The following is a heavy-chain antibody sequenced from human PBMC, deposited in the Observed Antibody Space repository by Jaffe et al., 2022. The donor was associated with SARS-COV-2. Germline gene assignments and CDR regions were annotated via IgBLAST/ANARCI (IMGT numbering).Heavy chain of an antibody. CDR1: GGSISSSSYY. Sequence: QLQLQESGPGLVKPSETLSLTCTVSGGSISSSSYYWGWIRQPPGKGLEWIGSIYYSGSTYYNPSLKSRVTISVDTSKNQFSLKLSSVTAADTAVYYCARQNYYDSSGYREPDYWGQGTLVTVSS. CDR2: IYYSGST. CDR3: ARQNYYDSSGYREPDY. D-gene: IGHD3-22*01. J-gene: IGHJ4*02. V-gene: IGHV4-39*01.